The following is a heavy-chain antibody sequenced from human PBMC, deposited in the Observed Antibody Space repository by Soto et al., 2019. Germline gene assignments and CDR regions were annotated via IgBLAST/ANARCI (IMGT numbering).Heavy chain of an antibody. D-gene: IGHD1-26*01. CDR1: GGTFSSYS. J-gene: IGHJ3*02. Sequence: ASVNVSCKSSGGTFSSYSISWVRQAPGQGLEWMGGIIPIFGTANYAQKFQGRVTITADESTSTAYMELSSLRSEDTAVYYCARDRPGGVGAIRDAFDIWGQGTMVTVSS. V-gene: IGHV1-69*13. CDR3: ARDRPGGVGAIRDAFDI. CDR2: IIPIFGTA.